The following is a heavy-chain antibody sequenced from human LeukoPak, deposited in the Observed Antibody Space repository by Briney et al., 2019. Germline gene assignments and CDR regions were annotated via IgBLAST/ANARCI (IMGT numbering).Heavy chain of an antibody. CDR3: AKTTAGHSSGRYPGWPVDY. Sequence: GGSLRLSCAASGFAFGSYAMAWVRQAPGKGLEWVLHISGSGGIIYYTDSVKGRFTISRDNSKNTLYLQMDSLRAEDTAVYYCAKTTAGHSSGRYPGWPVDYWGQGTLVTVSS. V-gene: IGHV3-23*01. CDR2: ISGSGGII. CDR1: GFAFGSYA. J-gene: IGHJ4*02. D-gene: IGHD6-19*01.